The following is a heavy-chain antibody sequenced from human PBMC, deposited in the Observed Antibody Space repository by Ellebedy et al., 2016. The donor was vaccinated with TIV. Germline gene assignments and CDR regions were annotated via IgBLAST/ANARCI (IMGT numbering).Heavy chain of an antibody. CDR1: GGTISSYI. CDR3: ARATDDYPMYYFDY. J-gene: IGHJ4*02. V-gene: IGHV1-69*13. CDR2: INPIFGSA. D-gene: IGHD4-11*01. Sequence: AASVKVSCKASGGTISSYIISWVRQAPGQGLEWMGGINPIFGSATYAQKFQGRVTITADESTSTAYMELSSLRSEDTAVYYCARATDDYPMYYFDYWGQGTLVTVSS.